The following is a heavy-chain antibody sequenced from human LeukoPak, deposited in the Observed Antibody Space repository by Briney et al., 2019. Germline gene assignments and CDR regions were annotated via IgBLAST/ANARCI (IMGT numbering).Heavy chain of an antibody. D-gene: IGHD3-9*01. CDR3: ARGQGKVLRYFDWYKPNFDY. Sequence: GRSLRLSCAASGFTFSSYAMHWVRQAPGKGLEWVAVISYDGSNKYYADSVKGRSTISRDNSKNTLYLQMNSLRAEDTAVYYCARGQGKVLRYFDWYKPNFDYWGQGTLVTVSS. CDR1: GFTFSSYA. V-gene: IGHV3-30*04. CDR2: ISYDGSNK. J-gene: IGHJ4*02.